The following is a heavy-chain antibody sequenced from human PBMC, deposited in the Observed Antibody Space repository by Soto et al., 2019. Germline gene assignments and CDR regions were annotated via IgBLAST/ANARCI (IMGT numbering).Heavy chain of an antibody. J-gene: IGHJ4*02. D-gene: IGHD2-15*01. CDR3: ARRIQLDY. CDR2: ISSSGST. Sequence: QVQLQESGPGLVKPSETLSLTCTVSGGSISSYYWSWIRQPPGKRLEWIGHISSSGSTSYNPSLKSRVSTSMDTSKNQFSLNLGSVTAADSAVYYCARRIQLDYWGQGTLVTVSS. CDR1: GGSISSYY. V-gene: IGHV4-59*01.